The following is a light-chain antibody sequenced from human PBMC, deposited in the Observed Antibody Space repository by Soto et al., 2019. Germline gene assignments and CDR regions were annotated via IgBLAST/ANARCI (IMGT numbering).Light chain of an antibody. V-gene: IGLV2-14*01. Sequence: QSLLTQPASVSGSPGQSITISCTGTSSDVGGYDFVSWYQHHPGKAPKLIIYDVNIRPSGLSNRFSGSKSGNTASLTISGLQTEDEADYYCSSYTSSHTRVFGTGTKLTVL. CDR2: DVN. CDR3: SSYTSSHTRV. J-gene: IGLJ1*01. CDR1: SSDVGGYDF.